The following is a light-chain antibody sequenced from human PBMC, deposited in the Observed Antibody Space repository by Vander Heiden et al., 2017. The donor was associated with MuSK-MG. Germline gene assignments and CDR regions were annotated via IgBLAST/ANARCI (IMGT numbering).Light chain of an antibody. J-gene: IGLJ2*01. CDR3: SAFADSNNVI. V-gene: IGLV2-8*01. CDR1: SRDVGAYNY. CDR2: EVN. Sequence: QSALTHPPSASVSPGQSVTISCSGTSRDVGAYNYVSWYQQNPGKAPRLMIYEVNKRPAGVPDRFSASKSGNTASLTVSGLQTEDEADYYCSAFADSNNVIFGGGTQLTVL.